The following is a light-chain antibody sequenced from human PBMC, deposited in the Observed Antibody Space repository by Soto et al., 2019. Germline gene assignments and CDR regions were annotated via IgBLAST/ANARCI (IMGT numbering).Light chain of an antibody. CDR3: QQSHNTPFT. V-gene: IGKV1-39*01. J-gene: IGKJ3*01. CDR1: QSISNS. Sequence: DIQMTQSPSSLSASVGVRVTITCRASQSISNSLNWYQHKQGKAPKLLIYAASALQSGIQSRFSCSGSGTDFTLTISSLQPEVFATYFCQQSHNTPFTFGPGTNVDIE. CDR2: AAS.